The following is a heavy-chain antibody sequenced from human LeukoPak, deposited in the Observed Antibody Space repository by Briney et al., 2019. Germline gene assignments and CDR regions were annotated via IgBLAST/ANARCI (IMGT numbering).Heavy chain of an antibody. CDR1: GYTFTSYG. J-gene: IGHJ6*02. Sequence: GASVKVSCKASGYTFTSYGISWVRQAPGQGLEWMGWISAYNGNTNYAQKLQGRVTMTTDTSTSTAYMELRSLRSDDTAVYYCARVGLGGNYYYYGMDVWSQGTTVTVSS. CDR3: ARVGLGGNYYYYGMDV. D-gene: IGHD1-26*01. CDR2: ISAYNGNT. V-gene: IGHV1-18*01.